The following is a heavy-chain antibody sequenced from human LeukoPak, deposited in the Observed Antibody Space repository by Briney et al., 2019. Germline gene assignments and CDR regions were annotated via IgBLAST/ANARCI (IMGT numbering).Heavy chain of an antibody. J-gene: IGHJ4*02. CDR3: ARGRGEYYDSSGQFDY. D-gene: IGHD3-22*01. CDR2: IGTVGDT. Sequence: PGGSLRLSCAASGFTFSSYDMHWVRQATGKGLEWVSAIGTVGDTYYPGSVKGRFTISRENAKNSLYLQMNSLRAGDTAVYYCARGRGEYYDSSGQFDYWGQGTLVTVSS. V-gene: IGHV3-13*01. CDR1: GFTFSSYD.